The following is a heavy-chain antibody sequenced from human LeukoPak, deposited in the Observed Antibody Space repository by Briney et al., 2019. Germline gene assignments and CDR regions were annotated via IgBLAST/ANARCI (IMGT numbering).Heavy chain of an antibody. CDR1: GYSISSGYY. D-gene: IGHD6-6*01. Sequence: SETLSLTCTVSGYSISSGYYWGWIRQPPGKGLEWIGSIYHSGSTYYNPSLKSRVTISVDTSKNQFSLKLSSVTAADTAVYYCARVGWSSSYMDVWGKGTTVTISS. V-gene: IGHV4-38-2*02. CDR2: IYHSGST. J-gene: IGHJ6*03. CDR3: ARVGWSSSYMDV.